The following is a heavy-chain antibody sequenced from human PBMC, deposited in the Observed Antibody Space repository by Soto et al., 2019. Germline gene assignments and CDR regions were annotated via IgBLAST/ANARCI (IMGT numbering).Heavy chain of an antibody. D-gene: IGHD3-3*01. Sequence: TGGCLGLSCAASGFTFSSYFMSWVRQAPGKGLEWVSTISGSGASTYYADSVKGRFTISRDNSKNTLYLQMNSLRAEDTAVYYCAKDGERRFLEVTYYYYYMDVWGKGTTVTVSS. V-gene: IGHV3-23*01. J-gene: IGHJ6*03. CDR1: GFTFSSYF. CDR3: AKDGERRFLEVTYYYYYMDV. CDR2: ISGSGAST.